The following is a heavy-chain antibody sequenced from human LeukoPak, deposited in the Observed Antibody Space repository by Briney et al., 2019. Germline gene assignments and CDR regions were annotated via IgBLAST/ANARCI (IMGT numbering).Heavy chain of an antibody. CDR3: VATGTPYYFDY. CDR1: GGSISSYY. CDR2: IYYSGST. J-gene: IGHJ4*02. Sequence: PSETLSLTCTVSGGSISSYYWSWIRQPPGKGLEWIGYIYYSGSTNYNPSLKSQVTISVDTSKNQFSLRLSSVTAADTAVYYCVATGTPYYFDYWGQGTLVTVSS. D-gene: IGHD6-13*01. V-gene: IGHV4-59*01.